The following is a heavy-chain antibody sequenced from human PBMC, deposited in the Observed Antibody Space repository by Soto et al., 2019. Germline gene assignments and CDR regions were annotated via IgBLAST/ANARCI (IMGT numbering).Heavy chain of an antibody. D-gene: IGHD3-10*01. V-gene: IGHV3-30-3*01. CDR1: GFTFSSYA. CDR2: ISYDGSNK. J-gene: IGHJ6*02. Sequence: PGGSLRLSCAASGFTFSSYAMHWVRQAPGKGLEWVAVISYDGSNKYYADSAKGRFTISRDNSKNTLYLQMNSLRAEDTTVYYCARDSLWFGELLPFGMDVWGQGTTVTVSS. CDR3: ARDSLWFGELLPFGMDV.